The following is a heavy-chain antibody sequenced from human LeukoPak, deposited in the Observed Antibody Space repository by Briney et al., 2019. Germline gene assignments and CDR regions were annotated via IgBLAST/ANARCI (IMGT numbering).Heavy chain of an antibody. CDR1: GYTFTDYY. CDR2: INPHSGGT. Sequence: ASVTVSCKASGYTFTDYYLYWVRQTPGQGLEWMGWINPHSGGTDYAPKFHGRVTLTRDTSSSTAYMELSRLISDDTAIYYCARDLGFSSSWYYWGQGTLVTVSS. CDR3: ARDLGFSSSWYY. J-gene: IGHJ4*02. V-gene: IGHV1-2*02. D-gene: IGHD6-13*01.